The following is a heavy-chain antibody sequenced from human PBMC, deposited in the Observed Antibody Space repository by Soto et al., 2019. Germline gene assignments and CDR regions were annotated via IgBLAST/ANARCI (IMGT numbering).Heavy chain of an antibody. J-gene: IGHJ6*02. V-gene: IGHV3-33*01. D-gene: IGHD3-10*01. CDR1: GFTFSSYG. Sequence: GGSLRLSCAASGFTFSSYGMHWVRQAPGKGLEWVAVIWYDGSNKYYADSVKGRFTISRDNSKNTLYLQMNSLRAEDTAVYYCARSRITMVRGVIIAPPYGIDVWGQGTTVTVSS. CDR3: ARSRITMVRGVIIAPPYGIDV. CDR2: IWYDGSNK.